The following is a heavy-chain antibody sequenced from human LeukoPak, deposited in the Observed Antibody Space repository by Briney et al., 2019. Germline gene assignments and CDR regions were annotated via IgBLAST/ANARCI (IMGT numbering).Heavy chain of an antibody. V-gene: IGHV3-48*01. Sequence: GGSLRLSCAASGFTFSSYSMNWVRQAPGKGLEWVSYISSSSSTIYYADSVKGRFTISRDNAKNSLYLQMNSLRAEDTAVYYCARVFSRGYCSSTSCYHIDYWGQGTLVTVSS. CDR3: ARVFSRGYCSSTSCYHIDY. CDR2: ISSSSSTI. J-gene: IGHJ4*02. CDR1: GFTFSSYS. D-gene: IGHD2-2*01.